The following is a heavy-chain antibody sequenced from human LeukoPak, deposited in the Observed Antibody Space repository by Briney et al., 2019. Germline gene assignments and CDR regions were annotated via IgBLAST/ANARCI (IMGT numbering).Heavy chain of an antibody. Sequence: GASVKVSCKASGYTFTSHYMHWVRQAPGQGLEWMGIINPSGGSTSYAQKFQGRVTMTRDTSTSTVYMELSSLRSEDTAVYYCVTIDEGIAVSGSAEYFQHWGQGTLVTVSS. CDR1: GYTFTSHY. CDR2: INPSGGST. J-gene: IGHJ1*01. V-gene: IGHV1-46*01. CDR3: VTIDEGIAVSGSAEYFQH. D-gene: IGHD6-19*01.